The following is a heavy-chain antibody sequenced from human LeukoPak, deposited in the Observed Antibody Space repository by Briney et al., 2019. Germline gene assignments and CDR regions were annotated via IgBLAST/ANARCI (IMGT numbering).Heavy chain of an antibody. Sequence: AXGXXLXXXXWISAYNGNTNYAQKLQGRVTMTTDTSTSTAYMELRSLRSDDTAVYYCARDKAIVGSTNAFDIWGQGTMVTVSS. V-gene: IGHV1-18*01. D-gene: IGHD1-26*01. J-gene: IGHJ3*02. CDR3: ARDKAIVGSTNAFDI. CDR2: ISAYNGNT.